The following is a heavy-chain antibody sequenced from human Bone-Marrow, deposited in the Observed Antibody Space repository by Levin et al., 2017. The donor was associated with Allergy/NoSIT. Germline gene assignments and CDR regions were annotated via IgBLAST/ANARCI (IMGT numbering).Heavy chain of an antibody. J-gene: IGHJ6*03. V-gene: IGHV4-61*02. CDR2: IYTSGST. CDR3: ARVGHVRESSGTSWYSFSYYYMDV. D-gene: IGHD2-2*02. CDR1: GGSISSGNYY. Sequence: SQTLSLTCTVSGGSISSGNYYWSWIRQPAGERLEWIGRIYTSGSTNYNPSLKSRVTISLDTSKNQFSLKLTSVTAADTSVYYCARVGHVRESSGTSWYSFSYYYMDVWGKGTTVTVSS.